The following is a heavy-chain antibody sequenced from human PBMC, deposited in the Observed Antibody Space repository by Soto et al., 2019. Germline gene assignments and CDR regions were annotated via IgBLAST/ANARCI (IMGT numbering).Heavy chain of an antibody. CDR2: VDHSGST. D-gene: IGHD3-10*01. V-gene: IGHV4-34*01. Sequence: QVQLQQWGAGLLKPSETLSLTCAVYGGSFSGYCWSWIRQPPGKGLEWIGEVDHSGSTNYNPSLKSRVTISVDTSKNQFSLKLSSVTAADTAVYYCARVGEVGVRGVIITGLDYYGMDVWGQGTTVTVSS. CDR1: GGSFSGYC. J-gene: IGHJ6*02. CDR3: ARVGEVGVRGVIITGLDYYGMDV.